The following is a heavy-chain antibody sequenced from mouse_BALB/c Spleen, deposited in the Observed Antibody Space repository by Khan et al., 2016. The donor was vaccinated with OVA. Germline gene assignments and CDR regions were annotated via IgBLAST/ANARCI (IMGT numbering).Heavy chain of an antibody. Sequence: QVQLQQSGPELVKPGASVKMSCKASGYTFTDYVINWVKQRTGQGLEWIGDIFPGGGSSYYDEKFKGKAKLTADKSSNTAYMQLSSLTFEDSAVYFCTGGCESVFAYWGQGTLVTVSA. J-gene: IGHJ3*01. CDR2: IFPGGGSS. CDR1: GYTFTDYV. V-gene: IGHV1-77*01. CDR3: TGGCESVFAY. D-gene: IGHD1-1*01.